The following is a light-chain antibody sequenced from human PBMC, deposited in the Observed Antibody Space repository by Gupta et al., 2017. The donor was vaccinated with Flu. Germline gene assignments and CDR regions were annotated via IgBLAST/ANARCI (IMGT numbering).Light chain of an antibody. V-gene: IGKV1-5*03. CDR1: QNIRTW. CDR3: HQYDSYPWT. Sequence: DIQMPQSPSTLAASVGDRVTITCRTSQNIRTWLAWYQQKPGTAPKLLIYVTSTLELGVPSRFSGSGSGTEFTLTISGLQPDDFATYYCHQYDSYPWTFGQGTKLEIK. J-gene: IGKJ1*01. CDR2: VTS.